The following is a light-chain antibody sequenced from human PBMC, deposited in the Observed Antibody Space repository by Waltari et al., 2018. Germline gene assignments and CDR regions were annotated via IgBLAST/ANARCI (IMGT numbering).Light chain of an antibody. Sequence: QSALTPPRAVSGSPGLSVTISCTGTSSDVGVYNYVSWYQQPPCKDHQLMIYDVAKRPSGAPDRFSGSKSDNTASLTISGLQAEDEADYYCCSYAGSYSWVFGGGTKLTVL. CDR2: DVA. CDR1: SSDVGVYNY. CDR3: CSYAGSYSWV. J-gene: IGLJ3*02. V-gene: IGLV2-11*01.